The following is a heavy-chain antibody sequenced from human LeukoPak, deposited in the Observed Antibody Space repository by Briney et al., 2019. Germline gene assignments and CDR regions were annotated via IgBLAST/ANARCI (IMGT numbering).Heavy chain of an antibody. CDR2: ITPIFGAA. D-gene: IGHD6-19*01. CDR3: ARESPGSGWDPGALYFDY. Sequence: SVKVSCKASGGTFSSYPFTWVRQAPGQGLEWMGEITPIFGAANYAQTFQGRVTITADESTSTVFMELNSLISEDTAVYYCARESPGSGWDPGALYFDYWGQGTLVTVSS. J-gene: IGHJ4*02. CDR1: GGTFSSYP. V-gene: IGHV1-69*13.